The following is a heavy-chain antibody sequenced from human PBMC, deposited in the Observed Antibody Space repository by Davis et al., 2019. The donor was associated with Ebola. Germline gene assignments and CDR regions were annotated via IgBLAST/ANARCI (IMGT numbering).Heavy chain of an antibody. V-gene: IGHV1-69*13. CDR1: GSTFVSHS. CDR3: TRPHTPVVTPVSAFDV. D-gene: IGHD4-23*01. J-gene: IGHJ3*01. CDR2: IIPKFGTA. Sequence: SVKVSCKASGSTFVSHSFNWVRQAPGQGLEWMGGIIPKFGTANYAQNFRGRLTITADESLNTVYMELNSLRSDDTAVYYCTRPHTPVVTPVSAFDVWGQGTKVTVSS.